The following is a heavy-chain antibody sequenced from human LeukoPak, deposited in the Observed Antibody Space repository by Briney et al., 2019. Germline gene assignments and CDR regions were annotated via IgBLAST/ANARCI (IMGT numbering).Heavy chain of an antibody. V-gene: IGHV4-39*01. Sequence: PSETLSLTCTVSGGSISSSSYYWGWIRQPPGKGLEWIGSIYYSGSTYYNPSLKSRVTISVDTSKNQFSLKLSSVTAADTAVYYCASMPRYYDFWSGYPLAEYFQHWGQGTLVTVSS. J-gene: IGHJ1*01. D-gene: IGHD3-3*01. CDR1: GGSISSSSYY. CDR3: ASMPRYYDFWSGYPLAEYFQH. CDR2: IYYSGST.